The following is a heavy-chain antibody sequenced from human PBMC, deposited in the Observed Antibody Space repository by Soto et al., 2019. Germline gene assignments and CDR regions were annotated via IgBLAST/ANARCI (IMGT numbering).Heavy chain of an antibody. CDR3: ARDPLGSVVVPAFPGSSPGPGWFDP. CDR2: INPSGGST. V-gene: IGHV1-46*01. J-gene: IGHJ5*02. Sequence: PAKLSSKACGYTYTSYYLHSLRQATRQGLEWMGIINPSGGSTSYAQKFQGRVTMTRDTSTSTVYMELSSLRSDDTAVYYCARDPLGSVVVPAFPGSSPGPGWFDPWGQGTLVTVSS. CDR1: GYTYTSYY. D-gene: IGHD2-2*01.